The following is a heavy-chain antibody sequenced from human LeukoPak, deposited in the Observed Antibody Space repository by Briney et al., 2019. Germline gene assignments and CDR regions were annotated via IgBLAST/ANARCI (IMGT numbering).Heavy chain of an antibody. J-gene: IGHJ3*02. V-gene: IGHV1-2*06. CDR2: INPDSGGT. CDR1: GYTFTGYY. CDR3: ARSPGSSYYDFWSGYYTKAFDI. Sequence: GASVKVSCKASGYTFTGYYTHWVRQAPGQGLEWMGRINPDSGGTNYAQKFQGRVTMTRDTSISTAYMELSRLRSDDTAVYYCARSPGSSYYDFWSGYYTKAFDIWGQGTMVTVSS. D-gene: IGHD3-3*01.